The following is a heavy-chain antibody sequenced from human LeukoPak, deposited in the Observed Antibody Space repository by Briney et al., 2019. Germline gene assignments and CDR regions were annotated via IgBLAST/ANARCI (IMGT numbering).Heavy chain of an antibody. D-gene: IGHD1-26*01. J-gene: IGHJ4*02. V-gene: IGHV3-30*02. CDR1: RFTFSNFG. Sequence: GALRLSCAASRFTFSNFGMHWVRQGPGKGLEWVAFIRFDGTSKYYADSVEGRFTISRDNSKNTLYLQMNSLRDEDTAVYYCAKGPTYSATYWYFEYWGQGTLVTVSS. CDR3: AKGPTYSATYWYFEY. CDR2: IRFDGTSK.